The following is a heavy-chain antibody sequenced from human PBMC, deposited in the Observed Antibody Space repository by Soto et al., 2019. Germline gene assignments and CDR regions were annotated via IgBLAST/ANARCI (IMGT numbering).Heavy chain of an antibody. V-gene: IGHV1-2*04. CDR2: INPNSGGT. D-gene: IGHD1-26*01. J-gene: IGHJ3*02. CDR1: GYTSTGYY. CDR3: ARANQWEPYDAFDI. Sequence: ASVKVSCKASGYTSTGYYMHWVRQAPGQGLEWMGWINPNSGGTNYAQKFQGWVTMTRDTSISTAYMELSRLRSDDTAVYYCARANQWEPYDAFDIWGQGTMVTVSS.